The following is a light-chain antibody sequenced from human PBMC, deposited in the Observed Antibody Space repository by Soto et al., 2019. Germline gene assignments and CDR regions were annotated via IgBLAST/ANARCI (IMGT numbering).Light chain of an antibody. CDR1: STDVGGYKY. CDR2: DVT. V-gene: IGLV2-14*01. J-gene: IGLJ1*01. CDR3: LSYTSSDTYV. Sequence: QSALTQPASVSGSPGQSITISCTGTSTDVGGYKYVSWYQQHPGKAPKFMIYDVTSRHSGISNRFSGSKSGNTAFLIISGLQAEDEDDYYCLSYTSSDTYVFGTGTKLTVL.